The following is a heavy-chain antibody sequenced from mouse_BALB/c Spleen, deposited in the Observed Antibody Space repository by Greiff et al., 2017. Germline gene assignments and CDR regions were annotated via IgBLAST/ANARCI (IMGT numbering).Heavy chain of an antibody. D-gene: IGHD1-1*01. Sequence: EVQRVESGGGLVQPGGSLRLSCATSGFTFTDYYMSWVRQPPGKALEWLGFIRDKANGYTTAYSASVKGRFTISRDNSQSILYLQMHSLRAEASATDYCAIVSRPYCYGNDYLYSLDYWGQGTTLTVSS. CDR3: AIVSRPYCYGNDYLYSLDY. J-gene: IGHJ2*01. CDR1: GFTFTDYY. CDR2: IRDKANGYTT. V-gene: IGHV7-3*02.